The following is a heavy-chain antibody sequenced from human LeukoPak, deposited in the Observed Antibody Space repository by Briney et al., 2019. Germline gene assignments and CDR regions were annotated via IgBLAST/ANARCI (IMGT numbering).Heavy chain of an antibody. CDR3: ARSPPSSCWYSGGDY. J-gene: IGHJ4*02. CDR1: GFTVSSNY. V-gene: IGHV3-66*01. Sequence: GGSLRLSCAASGFTVSSNYMSWVRQAPGKGLEWVSVIYSGGSTYYADSVKGRFTISRDNSKNTLYLQMNSLRAEDTAVYYCARSPPSSCWYSGGDYWGQGTLVTVPS. CDR2: IYSGGST. D-gene: IGHD6-13*01.